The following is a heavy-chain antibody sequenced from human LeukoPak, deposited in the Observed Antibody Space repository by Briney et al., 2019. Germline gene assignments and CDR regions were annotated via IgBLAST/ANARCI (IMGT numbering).Heavy chain of an antibody. Sequence: GGSLRLSFAASGFTFSSYSMNWVRQAPGKGLEWVSSISSSSSYIYYADSVKGRFTISRDNAKNSLYLQMNSLRAEDTAVYYCAIDCPVAGSPRYYYYMDVWGKETTVTVSS. CDR3: AIDCPVAGSPRYYYYMDV. CDR2: ISSSSSYI. J-gene: IGHJ6*03. V-gene: IGHV3-21*01. CDR1: GFTFSSYS. D-gene: IGHD6-19*01.